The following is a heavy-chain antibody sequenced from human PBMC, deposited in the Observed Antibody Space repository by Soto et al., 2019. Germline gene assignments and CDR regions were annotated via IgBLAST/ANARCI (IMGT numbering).Heavy chain of an antibody. CDR1: GGSINNYY. V-gene: IGHV4-59*01. CDR3: ARALEYYDSSGYRY. D-gene: IGHD3-22*01. CDR2: IYYTGST. J-gene: IGHJ4*02. Sequence: SETLSLTCTVSGGSINNYYWSWIRQPPGKGLEWIGYIYYTGSTNYNPSLKNRVSISVDTSKNQFSLKLSSVTAADTAVYYCARALEYYDSSGYRYWGQGTLVTVSS.